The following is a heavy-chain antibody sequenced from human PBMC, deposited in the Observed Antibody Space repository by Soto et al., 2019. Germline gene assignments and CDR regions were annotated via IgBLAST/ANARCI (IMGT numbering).Heavy chain of an antibody. D-gene: IGHD5-12*01. J-gene: IGHJ4*02. CDR3: ARAGDSGYYWNLDY. Sequence: QVQLVQSGAEVKKPGSSVKVSCKASGGTLSSYAISWVRQAPGQGLEWMGGIIPILDTANYAQKFQGRVTIAADESTNTAYMELSSLRSEDTAVYYCARAGDSGYYWNLDYWGQGTLVTVSS. CDR1: GGTLSSYA. V-gene: IGHV1-69*01. CDR2: IIPILDTA.